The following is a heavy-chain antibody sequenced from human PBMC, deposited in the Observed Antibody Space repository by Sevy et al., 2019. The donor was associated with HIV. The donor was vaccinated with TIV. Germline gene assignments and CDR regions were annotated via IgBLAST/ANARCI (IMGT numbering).Heavy chain of an antibody. CDR3: AKGLGMVQGALLSDDV. J-gene: IGHJ3*01. D-gene: IGHD3-10*01. CDR1: GFIFSSFG. V-gene: IGHV3-30*02. Sequence: GGSLRLSCAASGFIFSSFGMHWVRQAPGKGLEWVTIIRYDGSTKYYVESVKGRFTISRDNSKNILYLQMNSLRPEDTAVYYCAKGLGMVQGALLSDDVWGQGTMVTVSS. CDR2: IRYDGSTK.